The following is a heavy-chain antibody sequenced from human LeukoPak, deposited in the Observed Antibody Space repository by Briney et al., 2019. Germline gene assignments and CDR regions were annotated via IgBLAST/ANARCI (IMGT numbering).Heavy chain of an antibody. Sequence: SVKVSCKASGGTFSSYAISWVRQAPGQGLEWMGRIIPIFGTANYAQKFQGRVTITTDESTSTAYMELSSLRSEDTAVYYCATTLRFLEWLEPYYFDYWGQGTLVTVSS. V-gene: IGHV1-69*05. CDR3: ATTLRFLEWLEPYYFDY. CDR2: IIPIFGTA. J-gene: IGHJ4*02. D-gene: IGHD3-3*01. CDR1: GGTFSSYA.